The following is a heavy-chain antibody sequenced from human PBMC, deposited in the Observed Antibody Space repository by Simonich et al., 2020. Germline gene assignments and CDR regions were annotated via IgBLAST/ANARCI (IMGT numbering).Heavy chain of an antibody. CDR3: ARGALTGDYYYMDV. CDR1: GYTFTGYY. CDR2: VNPNSGGT. Sequence: QVQLVQSGAEVKKPGASVMVSCKASGYTFTGYYMHWVRQAPGQGLEWMGGVNPNSGGTNYAQKFQGRVTMTRDTSISTAYMELSRLRSDDTAVYYCARGALTGDYYYMDVWGKGTTVTVSS. J-gene: IGHJ6*03. V-gene: IGHV1-2*02. D-gene: IGHD7-27*01.